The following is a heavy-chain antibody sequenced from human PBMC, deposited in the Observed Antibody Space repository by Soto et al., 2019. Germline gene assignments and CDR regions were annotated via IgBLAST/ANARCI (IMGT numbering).Heavy chain of an antibody. D-gene: IGHD4-17*01. Sequence: XXSLRLSFAASGFTFSSYAMSWVLQAPGKGLEWVSSISGSGGSTYYADSVKGRFTISRDNSKNTLYLQMKSLRAEDTAVYYCAKQYPDYDDVYWGQGTLVTVSS. J-gene: IGHJ4*02. CDR2: ISGSGGST. CDR1: GFTFSSYA. V-gene: IGHV3-23*01. CDR3: AKQYPDYDDVY.